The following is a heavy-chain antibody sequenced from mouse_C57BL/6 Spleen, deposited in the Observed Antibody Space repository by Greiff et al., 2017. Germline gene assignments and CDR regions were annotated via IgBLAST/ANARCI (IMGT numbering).Heavy chain of an antibody. V-gene: IGHV1-69*01. J-gene: IGHJ2*01. CDR2: IDPSDSYT. Sequence: QVQLKQPGAELVMPGASVKLSCKASGYTFTSYWMHWVKQRPGQGLEWIGEIDPSDSYTNSNPKFKGKSTLTVDKSTSTAYMQLSSLTSEDTAVYYCARNPITTVVAEYYFDYWGQGTTLTVSS. D-gene: IGHD1-1*01. CDR1: GYTFTSYW. CDR3: ARNPITTVVAEYYFDY.